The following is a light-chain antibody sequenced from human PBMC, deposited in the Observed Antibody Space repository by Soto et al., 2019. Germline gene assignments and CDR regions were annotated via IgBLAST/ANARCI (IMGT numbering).Light chain of an antibody. V-gene: IGKV3-20*01. CDR3: QQYGSTPTWT. CDR2: DAS. J-gene: IGKJ1*01. CDR1: QSIGSS. Sequence: DILVPQSPDTLSFYPGACDTLSCRASQSIGSSLAWYQQQPGQAPRLLIYDASNRATGIPARFSGSGSGTDFTLTTSRREPEDVAVYYCQQYGSTPTWTFGQGTKVDIK.